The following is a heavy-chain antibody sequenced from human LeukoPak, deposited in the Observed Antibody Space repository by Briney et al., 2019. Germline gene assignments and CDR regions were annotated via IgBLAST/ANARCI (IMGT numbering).Heavy chain of an antibody. V-gene: IGHV1-69*04. CDR3: AREGRIRDYYGSGSYYLGY. CDR2: IIPILGIA. D-gene: IGHD3-10*01. CDR1: GGTFSSYA. Sequence: GASVKVSCKASGGTFSSYAISWVRQAPGQGLEWMGRIIPILGIANYAQKFQGRVTITADKSTSTAYMELSSLRSEDTAVYYCAREGRIRDYYGSGSYYLGYWGQGTLVTVSS. J-gene: IGHJ4*02.